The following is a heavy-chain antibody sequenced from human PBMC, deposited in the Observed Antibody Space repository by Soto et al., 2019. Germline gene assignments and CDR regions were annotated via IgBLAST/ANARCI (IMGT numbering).Heavy chain of an antibody. D-gene: IGHD3-22*01. CDR2: IIPIFRTA. CDR1: GGTFSSYA. V-gene: IGHV1-69*13. CDR3: ARGFHYYYDSSGYHFDY. Sequence: SVKVSCKASGGTFSSYAISWVRQAPGQGLEWMGGIIPIFRTAKYAQKFQGRVTITADESTSTAYMELSSLRSEDTAVHYCARGFHYYYDSSGYHFDYWGQGTLVTVSS. J-gene: IGHJ4*02.